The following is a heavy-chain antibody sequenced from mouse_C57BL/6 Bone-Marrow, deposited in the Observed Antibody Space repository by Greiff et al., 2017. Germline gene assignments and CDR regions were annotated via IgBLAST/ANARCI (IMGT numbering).Heavy chain of an antibody. J-gene: IGHJ3*01. Sequence: VQLQQSGTVLARPGASVKMSCRASGYSFTTYCMHWVKQRPGQGLEWIGGIYPGNSDTSYNQTFKGKAKLTAVTSASTAYMELSSLTNEDSAFYYCTRAYSGNTGFAYWGQGTLVTVSA. V-gene: IGHV1-5*01. CDR2: IYPGNSDT. CDR3: TRAYSGNTGFAY. D-gene: IGHD2-10*01. CDR1: GYSFTTYC.